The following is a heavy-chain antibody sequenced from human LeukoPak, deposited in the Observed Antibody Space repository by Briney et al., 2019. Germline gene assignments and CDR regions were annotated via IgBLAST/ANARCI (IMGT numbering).Heavy chain of an antibody. CDR3: ACRSRYSIDWSFDH. V-gene: IGHV5-51*01. D-gene: IGHD6-19*01. CDR1: GYSFPSYW. CDR2: IYPGDSDT. J-gene: IGHJ4*02. Sequence: GESLKISCKGSGYSFPSYWIGWVRQMPGKGLEWMGIIYPGDSDTRYSPSFQGQVTISADKSISTAYLQWSSLMASDTAMYYCACRSRYSIDWSFDHWGQGTLVTVSS.